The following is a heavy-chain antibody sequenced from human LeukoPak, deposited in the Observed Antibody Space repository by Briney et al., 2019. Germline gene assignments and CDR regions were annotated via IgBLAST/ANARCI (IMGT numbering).Heavy chain of an antibody. D-gene: IGHD3-3*01. J-gene: IGHJ4*02. Sequence: SVKVSCKASGGTFSNYAISWVRQAPGQGLEWMGGIIPIFGTANYAQKFQGRVTITADKSTSTAYMELSSLRSEDTAVYYCATGRFGVVISPGVYWGQGTLVTVSS. CDR2: IIPIFGTA. CDR1: GGTFSNYA. CDR3: ATGRFGVVISPGVY. V-gene: IGHV1-69*06.